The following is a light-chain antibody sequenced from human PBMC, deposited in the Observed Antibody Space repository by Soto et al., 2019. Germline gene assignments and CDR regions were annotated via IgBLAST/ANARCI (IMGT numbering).Light chain of an antibody. V-gene: IGLV2-14*03. J-gene: IGLJ1*01. CDR3: SSYKTRTPDV. CDR1: SSDIGAYNY. Sequence: QSVLTQPASVSGSPGQSITISCAGTSSDIGAYNYVSWYQHLPGKAPKLIIYDVVTRPSGISTRFSASKSGNTASLTISGLQAEDVADSYCSSYKTRTPDVFGTGTKVNV. CDR2: DVV.